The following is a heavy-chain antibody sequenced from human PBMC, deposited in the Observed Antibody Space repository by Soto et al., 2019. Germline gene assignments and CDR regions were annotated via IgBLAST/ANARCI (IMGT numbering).Heavy chain of an antibody. D-gene: IGHD3-9*01. V-gene: IGHV1-69*13. CDR3: ARDRRLVTTVYYYYGMDV. Sequence: SVKVSCKASGGTFSSYATSWVRQAPGQGLEWMGGIIPIFGTANYAQKFQGRVTITADESTSTAYMELSSLRSEDTAVYYCARDRRLVTTVYYYYGMDVWGQGTTVTVSS. J-gene: IGHJ6*02. CDR1: GGTFSSYA. CDR2: IIPIFGTA.